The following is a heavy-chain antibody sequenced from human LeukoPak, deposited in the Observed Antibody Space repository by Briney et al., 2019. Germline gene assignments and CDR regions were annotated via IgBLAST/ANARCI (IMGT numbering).Heavy chain of an antibody. V-gene: IGHV4-39*07. D-gene: IGHD2-21*02. J-gene: IGHJ6*02. Sequence: PSETLSLTCTVSGGSISSSSYYWGWIRQPPGKGLEWIGSIYYSGSTYYNPSLKSRVTISVDTSKNQFSLKLSSVTAADTAVYYCARYCGGDCYSYYYYGMDVWGQGTTVTVSS. CDR2: IYYSGST. CDR1: GGSISSSSYY. CDR3: ARYCGGDCYSYYYYGMDV.